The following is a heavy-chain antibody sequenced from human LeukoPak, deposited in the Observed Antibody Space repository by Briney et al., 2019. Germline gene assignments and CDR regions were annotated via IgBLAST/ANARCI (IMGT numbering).Heavy chain of an antibody. Sequence: GGSLRLSCAASGFTFSNAWMSWVRQAPGKGLEWVGRIKSKTDGGTTDYAAPVKGRFTTSRDDSKNTLYLQMNSLKTEDTAVYYCTTDDYYDSSGYYLPIDYWGQGTLVTVSS. CDR1: GFTFSNAW. J-gene: IGHJ4*02. D-gene: IGHD3-22*01. CDR3: TTDDYYDSSGYYLPIDY. V-gene: IGHV3-15*01. CDR2: IKSKTDGGTT.